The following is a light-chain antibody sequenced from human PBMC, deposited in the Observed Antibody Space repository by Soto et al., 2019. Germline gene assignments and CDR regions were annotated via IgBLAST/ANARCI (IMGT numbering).Light chain of an antibody. CDR2: KAS. CDR3: QQYNSYSYT. CDR1: QTISSW. J-gene: IGKJ2*01. V-gene: IGKV1-5*03. Sequence: DIQMTQSPSTLSASVGARVTITCRASQTISSWLAWYQQKPGKAPKLLIYKASTVESGGPSRFSGSGSGTEFTLSISSLQPDDFATYYCQQYNSYSYTFGQGTKREIK.